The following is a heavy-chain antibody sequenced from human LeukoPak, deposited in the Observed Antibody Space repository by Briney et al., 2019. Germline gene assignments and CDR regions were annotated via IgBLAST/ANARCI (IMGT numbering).Heavy chain of an antibody. CDR3: AKGGERSSTWMDY. CDR1: GFTFSTYS. Sequence: GSLRLSCVASGFTFSTYSMNWVRQAPGKGLEWVSSISSRSSYMYYADSVKGRFTISRDNAKNSLYLQMNSLRAEDTAVYYCAKGGERSSTWMDYWGQGTRVIVSS. V-gene: IGHV3-21*01. J-gene: IGHJ4*02. D-gene: IGHD6-13*01. CDR2: ISSRSSYM.